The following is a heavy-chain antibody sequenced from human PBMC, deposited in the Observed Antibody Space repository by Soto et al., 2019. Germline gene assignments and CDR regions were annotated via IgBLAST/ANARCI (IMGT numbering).Heavy chain of an antibody. J-gene: IGHJ2*01. D-gene: IGHD2-2*02. CDR3: ARGLVGYCSSTSCYTRGHWYFDL. CDR2: INHSGST. Sequence: SETLSLTCAVYGGSFSGYYWSWIRQPPGKGLEWIGEINHSGSTNYNPSLKSRVTISVDTSKNQFSLKLSSVTAADTAVYYCARGLVGYCSSTSCYTRGHWYFDLWGHGTLVTVSS. V-gene: IGHV4-34*01. CDR1: GGSFSGYY.